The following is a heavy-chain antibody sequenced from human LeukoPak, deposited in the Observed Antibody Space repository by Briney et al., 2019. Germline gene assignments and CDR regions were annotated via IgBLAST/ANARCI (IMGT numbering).Heavy chain of an antibody. CDR3: ARDPPYSSGWYTPEYFQH. CDR1: GFTFSSYW. CDR2: IKQDGSEK. D-gene: IGHD6-19*01. V-gene: IGHV3-7*01. J-gene: IGHJ1*01. Sequence: GGSLRLSCAASGFTFSSYWMSWVRQAPGKGLEWVANIKQDGSEKYYVDSVKGRFTISRDNAKNSLYLQMNSLRAEDTAVYYCARDPPYSSGWYTPEYFQHWGQGTLVTVSS.